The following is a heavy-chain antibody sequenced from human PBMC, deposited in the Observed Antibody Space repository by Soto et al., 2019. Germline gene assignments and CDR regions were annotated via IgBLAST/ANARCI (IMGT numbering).Heavy chain of an antibody. CDR2: IKQDGSEK. CDR1: GFTFSSYW. J-gene: IGHJ6*02. D-gene: IGHD1-1*01. CDR3: ARVQGLGRYYYYYYGMDV. V-gene: IGHV3-7*03. Sequence: GGSLRLSCAASGFTFSSYWMSWVRQAPGKGLEWVANIKQDGSEKYYVDSVKGRFTISRDNAKNSLYLQMNSLRAEDTAVYYCARVQGLGRYYYYYYGMDVWGQGTTVTAP.